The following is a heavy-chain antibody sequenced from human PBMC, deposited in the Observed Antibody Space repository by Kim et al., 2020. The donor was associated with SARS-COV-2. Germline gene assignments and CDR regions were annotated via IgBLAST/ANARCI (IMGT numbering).Heavy chain of an antibody. Sequence: SETLSLTCTVSGGSISSYYWSWIRQPPGKGLEWIGYIFYSGSTNYNPSLESRVTLSVDTSKSQFSLKLSSVTAADTAMYYCARGGGYVDFWGQGTLVTVSS. D-gene: IGHD2-15*01. J-gene: IGHJ4*02. CDR1: GGSISSYY. CDR3: ARGGGYVDF. V-gene: IGHV4-59*01. CDR2: IFYSGST.